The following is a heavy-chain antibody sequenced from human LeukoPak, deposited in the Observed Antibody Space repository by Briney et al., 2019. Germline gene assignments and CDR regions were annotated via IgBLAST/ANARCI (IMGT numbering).Heavy chain of an antibody. CDR3: TSTSTYYYDSSGYYLTKPFDY. Sequence: PGGSLRLSCAASGFTFSGSAMHWVRQASGKGLEWVGRIRSKANSYPTAYAASVKGRFTISRDDSKNTAYLQMNSLKTEDTAVYYCTSTSTYYYDSSGYYLTKPFDYWGQGTLVTASS. J-gene: IGHJ4*02. D-gene: IGHD3-22*01. CDR1: GFTFSGSA. CDR2: IRSKANSYPT. V-gene: IGHV3-73*01.